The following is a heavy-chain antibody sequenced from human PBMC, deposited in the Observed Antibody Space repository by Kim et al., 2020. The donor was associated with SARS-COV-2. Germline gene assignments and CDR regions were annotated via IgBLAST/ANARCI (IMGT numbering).Heavy chain of an antibody. J-gene: IGHJ4*02. Sequence: GSTNYNPSLKSRVTISVDKSKNQFSLKLSSVTAADTAVYYCARVVLAAGIWGQGTLVTVSS. V-gene: IGHV4-4*02. D-gene: IGHD6-13*01. CDR3: ARVVLAAGI. CDR2: GST.